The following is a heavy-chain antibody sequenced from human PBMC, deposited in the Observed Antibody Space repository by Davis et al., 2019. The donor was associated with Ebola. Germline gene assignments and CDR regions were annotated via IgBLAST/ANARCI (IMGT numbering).Heavy chain of an antibody. CDR1: GGTFSSYA. CDR2: MNPNSGNT. CDR3: ARANSGGWYYYYGMDV. D-gene: IGHD2-15*01. Sequence: ASVKVSCKASGGTFSSYAISWVRQAPGQGLEWMGWMNPNSGNTGYAQKFQGRVTITRNTSISTAYMELSSLRSEDTAVYYCARANSGGWYYYYGMDVWGQGTTVTVSS. J-gene: IGHJ6*02. V-gene: IGHV1-8*03.